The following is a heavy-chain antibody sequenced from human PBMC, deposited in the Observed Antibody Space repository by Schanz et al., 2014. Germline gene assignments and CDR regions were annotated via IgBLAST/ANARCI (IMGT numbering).Heavy chain of an antibody. CDR1: GGTFSSYT. Sequence: QVQLVQSEAEVKKPGSSVKVSCKASGGTFSSYTISWVRQAPGQGLEWMGRIIPILGIANYAQNFQGRVTITADKSTSTAYMELTSLRSEDTAVYYCARAKRFGDMDVWGQGTTVTDSS. CDR3: ARAKRFGDMDV. V-gene: IGHV1-69*02. D-gene: IGHD3-10*01. CDR2: IIPILGIA. J-gene: IGHJ6*02.